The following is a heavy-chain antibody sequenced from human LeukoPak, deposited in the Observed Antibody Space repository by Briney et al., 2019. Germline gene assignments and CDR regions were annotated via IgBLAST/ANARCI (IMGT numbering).Heavy chain of an antibody. J-gene: IGHJ4*02. V-gene: IGHV3-53*01. CDR2: IYSGGST. D-gene: IGHD6-13*01. CDR3: AKDLIAAAGPFDY. Sequence: AGGSLRLSCAASGFTVSSNYMSWVRQAPGKGLEWVSVIYSGGSTYYADSVKGRFTISRDNSKNTLYLQMNSLRAEDTAVYYCAKDLIAAAGPFDYWGQGTLVTVSS. CDR1: GFTVSSNY.